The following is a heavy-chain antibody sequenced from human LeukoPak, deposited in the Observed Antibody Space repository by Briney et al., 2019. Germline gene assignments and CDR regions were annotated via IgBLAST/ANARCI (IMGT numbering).Heavy chain of an antibody. D-gene: IGHD2-8*01. CDR3: ARVLGMLYYFDY. CDR2: IIPIFGTA. CDR1: GNTFTGYY. Sequence: SLKVSCKASGNTFTGYYIHWVRQAPGQGLEWMGGIIPIFGTANYAQKFQGRVTITADESTSTAYMELSSLRSEDTAVYYCARVLGMLYYFDYWGQGTLVTVSS. V-gene: IGHV1-69*13. J-gene: IGHJ4*02.